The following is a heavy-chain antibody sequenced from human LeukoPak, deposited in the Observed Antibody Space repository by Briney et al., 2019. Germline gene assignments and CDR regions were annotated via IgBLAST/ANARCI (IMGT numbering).Heavy chain of an antibody. J-gene: IGHJ4*02. D-gene: IGHD3-9*01. V-gene: IGHV5-51*01. CDR3: ARSLRYFDWLSPFDY. Sequence: GESLKISCKGSGYSFTSYWIGWVRQMPGKGLVWMGIIYPGDSDTRYSPSFQGRVTISADKSISTAYLQWSSLKASDTAMYYCARSLRYFDWLSPFDYWGQGTLVTVSS. CDR1: GYSFTSYW. CDR2: IYPGDSDT.